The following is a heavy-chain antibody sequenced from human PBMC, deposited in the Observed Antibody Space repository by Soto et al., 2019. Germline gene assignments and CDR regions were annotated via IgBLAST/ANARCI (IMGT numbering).Heavy chain of an antibody. CDR1: GFTFSSYG. CDR2: ISYDGSNK. V-gene: IGHV3-30*18. CDR3: AKDWLRTRDEPKDY. D-gene: IGHD3-16*01. J-gene: IGHJ4*02. Sequence: GSLRLSCAASGFTFSSYGMHWVRQAPGKGLEWVAVISYDGSNKYYADSVKGRFTISRDNSKNTLYLQMNSLRAEDTAVYYCAKDWLRTRDEPKDYWGQGTLVTVSS.